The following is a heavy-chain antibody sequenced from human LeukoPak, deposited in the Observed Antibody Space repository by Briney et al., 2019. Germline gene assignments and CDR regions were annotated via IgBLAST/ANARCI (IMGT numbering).Heavy chain of an antibody. V-gene: IGHV4-38-2*01. CDR3: ARNSTSGFFDY. CDR2: IYNSAST. Sequence: SETLSLTCVVSGYSITNGDYWGWIRQSPGKGLEWIGSIYNSASTHYNPSLKSRVTVLVDTSKNEFSLKMTSVTAADTAMYYCARNSTSGFFDYWGQGTLATVSS. CDR1: GYSITNGDY. D-gene: IGHD2/OR15-2a*01. J-gene: IGHJ4*02.